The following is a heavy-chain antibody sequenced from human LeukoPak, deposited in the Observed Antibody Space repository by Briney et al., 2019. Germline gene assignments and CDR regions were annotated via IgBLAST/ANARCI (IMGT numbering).Heavy chain of an antibody. D-gene: IGHD3-16*01. J-gene: IGHJ4*02. CDR1: GGSLTNYY. CDR2: IHSDGTT. CDR3: ARLNFRGGEALHFDS. Sequence: TSETLSLTCSVSGGSLTNYYWGWIRQPPGKGLEFIGYIHSDGTTNYDSSLQSRVAISLDTSKIQFSLRLYSMTAADTALYFCARLNFRGGEALHFDSWGQGTLVTVSS. V-gene: IGHV4-4*08.